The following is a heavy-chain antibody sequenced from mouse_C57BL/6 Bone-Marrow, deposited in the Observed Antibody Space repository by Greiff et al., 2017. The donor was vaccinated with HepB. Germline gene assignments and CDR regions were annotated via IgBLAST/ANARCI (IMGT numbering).Heavy chain of an antibody. V-gene: IGHV5-15*01. D-gene: IGHD1-1*01. Sequence: EVQLVESGGGLVQPGGSLKLSCAASGFTFSDYGMAWVRQAPRKGPEWVAFISNLAYSIYYADTVTGRFTISRENDKNTLYLEMSSRRSEDTAMYYCARKGDYYGSSYWYFDVWGTGTTVTVSS. CDR2: ISNLAYSI. J-gene: IGHJ1*03. CDR3: ARKGDYYGSSYWYFDV. CDR1: GFTFSDYG.